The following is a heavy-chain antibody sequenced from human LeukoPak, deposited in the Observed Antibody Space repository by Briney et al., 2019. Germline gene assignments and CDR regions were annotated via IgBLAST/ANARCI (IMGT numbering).Heavy chain of an antibody. CDR3: ATLRGYSSGWYFDY. Sequence: PSETLSLTCTVSGGSISSYYWSWIRQPPGKGLEWIGYIYYSGSTNYNPSLKSRVTISVDTSKNQFSLKLSSVTAADTAVYYCATLRGYSSGWYFDYWGQGTLVTVSS. CDR2: IYYSGST. V-gene: IGHV4-59*01. D-gene: IGHD6-19*01. CDR1: GGSISSYY. J-gene: IGHJ4*02.